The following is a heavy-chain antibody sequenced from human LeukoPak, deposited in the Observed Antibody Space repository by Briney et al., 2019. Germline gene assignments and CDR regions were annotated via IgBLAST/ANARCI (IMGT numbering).Heavy chain of an antibody. V-gene: IGHV1-46*01. Sequence: ASVKVSCKASGYTFTSYYMHWVRQAPGQGLEWMGIINPSGGSTSYAQKFQGRVTITRDTSTSTVYMEPSSLRSEDTAVYYCARVNWNDAPPSESAEYYFDYWGQGTLVTVSS. D-gene: IGHD1-1*01. J-gene: IGHJ4*02. CDR2: INPSGGST. CDR1: GYTFTSYY. CDR3: ARVNWNDAPPSESAEYYFDY.